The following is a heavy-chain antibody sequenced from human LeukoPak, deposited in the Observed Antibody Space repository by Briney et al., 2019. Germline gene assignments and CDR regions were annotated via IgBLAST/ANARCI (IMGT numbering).Heavy chain of an antibody. Sequence: SETLSLTCTVSGGSISSYYWSWIRQPPGKGLEWIGYIYYSGSTNYNPSLKSRVTISVDTSKNQFSLKLSSVTAADTAVYCCARVQAYGGKGYFDYWGQGTLVTVSS. CDR2: IYYSGST. V-gene: IGHV4-59*01. J-gene: IGHJ4*02. CDR3: ARVQAYGGKGYFDY. D-gene: IGHD4-23*01. CDR1: GGSISSYY.